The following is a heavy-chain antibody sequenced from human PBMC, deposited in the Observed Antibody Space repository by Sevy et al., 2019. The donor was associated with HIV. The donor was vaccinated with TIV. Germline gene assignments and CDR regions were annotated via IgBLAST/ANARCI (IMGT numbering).Heavy chain of an antibody. CDR2: IWYDESNK. CDR1: GFTFSSYG. V-gene: IGHV3-33*01. J-gene: IGHJ4*02. D-gene: IGHD6-19*01. CDR3: AREGIAVAGIGYYFDY. Sequence: GGSLRRSCAASGFTFSSYGMHWVRQAPGNGLEWVAIIWYDESNKKYADSVKDRLSISRDNSKNTLYLQMNSLRAEDTAVYYCAREGIAVAGIGYYFDYWGQGTLVTVSS.